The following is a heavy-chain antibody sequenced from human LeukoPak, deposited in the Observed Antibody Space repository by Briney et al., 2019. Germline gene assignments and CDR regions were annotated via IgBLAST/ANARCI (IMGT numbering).Heavy chain of an antibody. D-gene: IGHD6-13*01. V-gene: IGHV3-23*01. Sequence: QSGGSLRLSCAASGFTFSSYAMSWVRQAPGKGLEWVSAISGSGGSTYYADSVKGRFTISRDNSKYTLYVQMNSLRTEDTAVYYCAKDHIALVGYNYGLGYSSSGGWGQGTLVTVSS. CDR3: AKDHIALVGYNYGLGYSSSGG. J-gene: IGHJ4*02. CDR2: ISGSGGST. CDR1: GFTFSSYA.